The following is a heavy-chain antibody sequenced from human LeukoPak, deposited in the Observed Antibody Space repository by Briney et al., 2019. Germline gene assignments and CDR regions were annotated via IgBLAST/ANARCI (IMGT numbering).Heavy chain of an antibody. J-gene: IGHJ2*01. CDR3: ARPMTTVRERWYFDL. CDR2: IYHSGST. Sequence: SETLSLTCAVSGYSISSGYYWGWIRQPPGKGLEWIGSIYHSGSTYYNQSLKSRVTISVDTSKNQFSLKLSSVTAADTAVYYCARPMTTVRERWYFDLWGRGTLVTVSS. CDR1: GYSISSGYY. D-gene: IGHD4-17*01. V-gene: IGHV4-38-2*01.